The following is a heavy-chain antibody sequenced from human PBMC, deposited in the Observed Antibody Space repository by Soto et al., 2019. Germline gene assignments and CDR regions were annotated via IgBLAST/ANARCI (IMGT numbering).Heavy chain of an antibody. J-gene: IGHJ4*02. CDR2: IYYSGST. CDR3: ARVYYDILTGYLRHIDY. CDR1: GGSISSYY. Sequence: SETLSLTCTVSGGSISSYYWSWIRQPPGKGLEWIGYIYYSGSTNYNPSLKSRVTISVDTSKNQFSLKLSSVTAADTAVYYCARVYYDILTGYLRHIDYWGQGTLVTVSS. V-gene: IGHV4-59*01. D-gene: IGHD3-9*01.